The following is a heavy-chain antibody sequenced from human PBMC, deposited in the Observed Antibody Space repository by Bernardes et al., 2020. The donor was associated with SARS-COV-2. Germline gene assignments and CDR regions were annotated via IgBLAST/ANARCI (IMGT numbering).Heavy chain of an antibody. J-gene: IGHJ5*01. V-gene: IGHV4-61*01. D-gene: IGHD3-10*01. CDR1: GASVRDGSYF. CDR3: ARVGRYYYGANKYDAGWIES. Sequence: SETLSLSCTVLGASVRDGSYFWSWIRQPPGKEMEYLGHVYYTGSVRYNPSLDNRVSMSIDTSKNQFSLRLTSVAAADTAVYHCARVGRYYYGANKYDAGWIESWGQGTLVTVSS. CDR2: VYYTGSV.